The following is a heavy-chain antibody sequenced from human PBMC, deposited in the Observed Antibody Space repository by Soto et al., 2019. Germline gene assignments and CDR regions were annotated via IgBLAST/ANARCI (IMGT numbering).Heavy chain of an antibody. V-gene: IGHV4-39*01. D-gene: IGHD1-26*01. J-gene: IGHJ5*02. CDR1: GGSITSSSYY. Sequence: QLHLRESGPGLVKPSETLSLTCTVSGGSITSSSYYWGWIRQPPGKGLEWIGSIYYSGSTYYKPSLKSRDTISIDTYKNQFSLKLSSVTAADTAVYYCATQEVGGSYVYTFDPWGQGTLVTVSS. CDR2: IYYSGST. CDR3: ATQEVGGSYVYTFDP.